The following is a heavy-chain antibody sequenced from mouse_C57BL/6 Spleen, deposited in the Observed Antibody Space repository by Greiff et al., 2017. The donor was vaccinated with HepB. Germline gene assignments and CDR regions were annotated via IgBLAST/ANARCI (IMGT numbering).Heavy chain of an antibody. CDR2: INPNNGGT. CDR1: GYTFTDYN. CDR3: ARDDYYAMDY. V-gene: IGHV1-22*01. Sequence: VHVKQSGPELVKPGASVKMSCKASGYTFTDYNMHWVKQSHGKSLEWIGYINPNNGGTSYNQKFKGKATLTVNKSSSTAYMELRSLTSEDSAVYYCARDDYYAMDYWGQGTSVTVSS. J-gene: IGHJ4*01.